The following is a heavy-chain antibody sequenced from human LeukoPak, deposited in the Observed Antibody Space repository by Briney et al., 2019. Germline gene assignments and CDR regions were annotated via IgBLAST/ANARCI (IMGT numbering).Heavy chain of an antibody. Sequence: KTSETLSLTCAVSGGSISSGGYSWSWIRQPPGKGLEWIGYIYHSGSTYYNPSLKSRVTISVDRSKNQFSLKLSSVTAAATAVYYCARGKRGGIAGTWGQGTLVTVSS. CDR2: IYHSGST. J-gene: IGHJ4*02. D-gene: IGHD3-10*01. CDR3: ARGKRGGIAGT. CDR1: GGSISSGGYS. V-gene: IGHV4-30-2*01.